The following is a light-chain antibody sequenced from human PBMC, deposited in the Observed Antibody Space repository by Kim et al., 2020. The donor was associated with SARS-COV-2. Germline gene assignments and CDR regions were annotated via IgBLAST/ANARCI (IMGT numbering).Light chain of an antibody. CDR3: LLSYSGARPVV. CDR2: DTS. V-gene: IGLV7-46*01. Sequence: GTVPLPSGSSTAGLTRGHHPYWFQQKPGQAPRTLIYDTSNKYSWTPARFAGSLLGGKAALTLSGAQPEDEAEYYCLLSYSGARPVVFGGGTKLTVL. J-gene: IGLJ2*01. CDR1: TAGLTRGHH.